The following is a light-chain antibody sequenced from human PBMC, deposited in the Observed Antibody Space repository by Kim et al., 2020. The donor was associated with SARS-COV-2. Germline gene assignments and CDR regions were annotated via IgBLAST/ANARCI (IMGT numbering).Light chain of an antibody. CDR2: EVS. CDR1: SSDVGGYNY. J-gene: IGLJ3*02. CDR3: SSYAGSNNWV. V-gene: IGLV2-8*01. Sequence: GQSVTISCTGTSSDVGGYNYASWYQQHPGKAPKLMIYEVSKRPSGVPDRFSGSKSGNTASLTVSGLQAEDEADYYCSSYAGSNNWVFGGGTQLTVL.